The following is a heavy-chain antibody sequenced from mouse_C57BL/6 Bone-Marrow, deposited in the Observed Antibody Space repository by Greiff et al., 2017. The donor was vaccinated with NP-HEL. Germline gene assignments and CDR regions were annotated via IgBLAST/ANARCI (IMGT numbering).Heavy chain of an antibody. CDR2: IRSKSNNYAT. J-gene: IGHJ3*01. Sequence: EVHLVESGGGLVQPKGSLKLSCAASGFSFNTYAMNWVRQAPGKGLEWVARIRSKSNNYATYYADSVKDRFTISRDDSESMLYLQMNNLKTEDTAIYYCVRHETFAYWGQGPLVTVSA. CDR3: VRHETFAY. V-gene: IGHV10-1*01. CDR1: GFSFNTYA.